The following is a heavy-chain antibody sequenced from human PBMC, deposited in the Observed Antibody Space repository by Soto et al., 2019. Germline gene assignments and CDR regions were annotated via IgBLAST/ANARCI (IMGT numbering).Heavy chain of an antibody. CDR3: VREAGSGSYSQY. V-gene: IGHV3-48*02. Sequence: GGSLRLSCAASGFTFSTYAMNWVRQAPGKGLEWLSYIRGSSSFTYYADSVKGRFSTSRDNAKNSLFLQIHSLRDEDTAVYYCVREAGSGSYSQYRGQGTLVTVSS. D-gene: IGHD3-10*01. CDR1: GFTFSTYA. J-gene: IGHJ4*02. CDR2: IRGSSSFT.